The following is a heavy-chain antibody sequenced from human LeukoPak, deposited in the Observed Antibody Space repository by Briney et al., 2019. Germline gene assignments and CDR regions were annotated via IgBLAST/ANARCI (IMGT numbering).Heavy chain of an antibody. CDR2: INPNSGGT. CDR3: ARDGEVGLLWFGELLHGMDV. J-gene: IGHJ6*02. CDR1: GYTFTGYY. Sequence: ASVKVSCKASGYTFTGYYMHWVRQAPGQGLEWMGWINPNSGGTNFAQKFQGRVTMTRDTSISTAYMELSRLRSDDTAVYYCARDGEVGLLWFGELLHGMDVWGQGTTVTVSS. D-gene: IGHD3-10*01. V-gene: IGHV1-2*02.